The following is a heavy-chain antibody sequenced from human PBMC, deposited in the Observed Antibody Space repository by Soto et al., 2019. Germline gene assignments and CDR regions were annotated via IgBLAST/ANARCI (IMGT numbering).Heavy chain of an antibody. CDR2: ISANSDTT. V-gene: IGHV3-23*01. CDR3: AQDRVAASLRY. CDR1: GFTFSFYA. D-gene: IGHD6-6*01. Sequence: PGGSLRLSCAASGFTFSFYAMSCVRQAPAKGLEWVSAISANSDTTYYADSVKVRCTISRDNSKNTLYVEMISLTAEDPAFCYRAQDRVAASLRYWGQGTRVTVS. J-gene: IGHJ4*02.